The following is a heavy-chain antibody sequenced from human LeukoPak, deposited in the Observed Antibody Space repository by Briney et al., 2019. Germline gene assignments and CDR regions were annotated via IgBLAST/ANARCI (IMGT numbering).Heavy chain of an antibody. CDR3: ARDRSSGWYVYNYGMDV. V-gene: IGHV3-30-3*01. CDR2: ISYDGSNK. J-gene: IGHJ6*02. Sequence: GGSLRLSCAASGFTFSSYAMHWVRQAPGKGLEWVAVISYDGSNKYYADSVKGRFTISRDNSKNTLYLQMNSLRAEDTAVYYCARDRSSGWYVYNYGMDVWGQGTTVTVSS. CDR1: GFTFSSYA. D-gene: IGHD6-19*01.